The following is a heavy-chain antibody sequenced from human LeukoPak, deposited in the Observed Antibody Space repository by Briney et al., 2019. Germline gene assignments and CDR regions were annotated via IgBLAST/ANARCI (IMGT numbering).Heavy chain of an antibody. J-gene: IGHJ4*02. CDR3: ARVELLWFGALLGANDY. CDR1: GFTFSSYE. D-gene: IGHD3-10*01. V-gene: IGHV3-48*03. Sequence: PGGSLRLSCAASGFTFSSYEMNWVRQAPGKGLEWVSYISSSGSTIYYADSVKGRFTISRDNAKNSLYLQMNSLRAEDTAVYYCARVELLWFGALLGANDYWGQGTLVTVSS. CDR2: ISSSGSTI.